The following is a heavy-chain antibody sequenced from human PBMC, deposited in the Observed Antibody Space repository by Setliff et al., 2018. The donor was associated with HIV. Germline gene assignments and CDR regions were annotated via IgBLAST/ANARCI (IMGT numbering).Heavy chain of an antibody. V-gene: IGHV4-4*07. J-gene: IGHJ4*02. D-gene: IGHD5-12*01. CDR3: ARLGAEDFSDYDWVDY. CDR2: IYTSGST. CDR1: GGSISSYY. Sequence: SETLSLTCTVSGGSISSYYWSWIRQPAGKGLEWIGRIYTSGSTNYNPSLKSRITISVDTSKKQFSLNLNSVTAADTAVYYCARLGAEDFSDYDWVDYWGQGTLVTVSS.